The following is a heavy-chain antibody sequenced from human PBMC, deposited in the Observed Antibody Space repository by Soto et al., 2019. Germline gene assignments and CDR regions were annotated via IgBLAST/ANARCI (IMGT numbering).Heavy chain of an antibody. D-gene: IGHD1-26*01. CDR1: GFTFSSSE. CDR2: IHPSGQPI. J-gene: IGHJ3*01. CDR3: ARRASR. Sequence: EVQLVESGGGLVQPGGSLRLSCAVSGFTFSSSEMYWVRQAPGKGLEWISYIHPSGQPIFYADSVKGRSTISRDNANNSLFLQMNSLRAEDTAVYYCARRASRWGQGTMVTVSS. V-gene: IGHV3-48*03.